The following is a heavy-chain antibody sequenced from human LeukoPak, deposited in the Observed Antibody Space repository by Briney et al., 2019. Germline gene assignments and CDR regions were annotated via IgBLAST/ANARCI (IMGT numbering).Heavy chain of an antibody. CDR2: ISAYNGNT. CDR1: GYTFTSYG. Sequence: ASVKVSCKASGYTFTSYGISWVRQAPGQGLEWMGWISAYNGNTNYAQKLQGRVTMTTDTYTSTAYMELRSLRSDDTAVYYCARDRDSSGYYYDAGYWGQGTLVTVSS. CDR3: ARDRDSSGYYYDAGY. J-gene: IGHJ4*02. D-gene: IGHD3-22*01. V-gene: IGHV1-18*01.